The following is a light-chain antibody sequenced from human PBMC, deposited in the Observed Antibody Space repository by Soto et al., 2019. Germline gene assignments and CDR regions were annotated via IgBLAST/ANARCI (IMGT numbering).Light chain of an antibody. CDR3: QQYNSYWT. CDR1: QNIRSR. Sequence: DIQMTQSPSTLSASVGDRVTITCRASQNIRSRLAWFQQKPGKAPKLLIYDASSLESGVPQRLSGSGSGTEFTLTIRSLQPDDFATYYCQQYNSYWTFGQGTKVDIK. J-gene: IGKJ1*01. V-gene: IGKV1-5*01. CDR2: DAS.